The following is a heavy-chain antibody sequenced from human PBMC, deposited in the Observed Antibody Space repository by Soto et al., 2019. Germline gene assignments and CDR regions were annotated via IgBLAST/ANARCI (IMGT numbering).Heavy chain of an antibody. J-gene: IGHJ3*01. D-gene: IGHD4-17*01. V-gene: IGHV3-23*01. CDR2: ISVRGDYR. CDR1: GFTFSSSG. CDR3: ANHGDFDF. Sequence: EGQLLQSGGGLVQPGESLRVSCAASGFTFSSSGMSWVRQAPGKGLEWVSSISVRGDYRYYADSVKGRFTISRDNSKNTLYLQMNRLTAEDTAVYYCANHGDFDFWGQGTMVAVSS.